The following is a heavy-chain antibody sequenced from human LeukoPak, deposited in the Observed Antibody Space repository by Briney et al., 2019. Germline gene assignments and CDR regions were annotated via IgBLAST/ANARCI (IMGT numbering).Heavy chain of an antibody. CDR3: ARVTFIAVAGTDWFDP. Sequence: KPSETLSLTCAVYGGSFSGYYWSWIRQPPGKGLEWIGEITHGESTNYNPSLKSRVTISVDTSTNQFSLKLSSVTAADTAVYYCARVTFIAVAGTDWFDPWGQGTLVTVSS. D-gene: IGHD6-19*01. V-gene: IGHV4-34*01. CDR1: GGSFSGYY. J-gene: IGHJ5*02. CDR2: ITHGEST.